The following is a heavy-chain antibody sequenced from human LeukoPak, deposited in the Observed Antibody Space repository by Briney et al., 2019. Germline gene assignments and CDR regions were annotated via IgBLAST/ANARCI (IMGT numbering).Heavy chain of an antibody. Sequence: GGSLRLSCAASGFTFSSYGMHWVRQAPGKGLEWVSFIRYDGSNKYYADSVKGRFTISRDNSKNTLYLQMNSLRAEDTSVYYCAKDMVRGVITVFDYWGQGTLVTVSS. CDR1: GFTFSSYG. J-gene: IGHJ4*02. CDR2: IRYDGSNK. CDR3: AKDMVRGVITVFDY. V-gene: IGHV3-30*02. D-gene: IGHD3-10*01.